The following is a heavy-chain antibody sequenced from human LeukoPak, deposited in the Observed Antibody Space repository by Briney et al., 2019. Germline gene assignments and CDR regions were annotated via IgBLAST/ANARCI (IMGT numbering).Heavy chain of an antibody. V-gene: IGHV3-30*18. CDR2: ISYDGSNK. CDR3: AKDSTYYDFWSGYHDY. CDR1: GFTFSSYS. J-gene: IGHJ4*02. Sequence: GGSLRLSCAASGFTFSSYSMNWVRQAPGKGLEWVAVISYDGSNKYYADSVKGRFTISRDNSKNTLYLQMNSLRAEDTAVYYCAKDSTYYDFWSGYHDYWGQGTLVTVSS. D-gene: IGHD3-3*01.